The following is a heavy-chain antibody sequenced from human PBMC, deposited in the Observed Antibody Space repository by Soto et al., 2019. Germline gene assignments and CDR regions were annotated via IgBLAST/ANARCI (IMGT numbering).Heavy chain of an antibody. CDR1: GDSVSSNSAA. Sequence: PSPTLSLTCAISGDSVSSNSAAWNWLRQSPSRGLEWLGRTYYRSKWYNDYVVSVKSRITINPDTSKNQFSLQLNSVTPEDTAVYYCAIERGVLSKAFDICGQGTVVTVSS. V-gene: IGHV6-1*01. CDR3: AIERGVLSKAFDI. D-gene: IGHD3-10*01. CDR2: TYYRSKWYN. J-gene: IGHJ3*02.